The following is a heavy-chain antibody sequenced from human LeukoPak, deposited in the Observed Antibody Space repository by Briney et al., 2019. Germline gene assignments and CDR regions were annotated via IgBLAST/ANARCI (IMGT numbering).Heavy chain of an antibody. V-gene: IGHV3-7*01. CDR2: IKEDGSEK. J-gene: IGHJ4*02. D-gene: IGHD6-13*01. CDR3: ASGRQLGY. CDR1: GFTFSNYW. Sequence: TGGSLRLSCAASGFTFSNYWMSWVRQAPGKGLEWVANIKEDGSEKYYVGSVKGRFTISRDNARNSLYLQMNSLRAEDTAVYYCASGRQLGYWGQGTLVTVSS.